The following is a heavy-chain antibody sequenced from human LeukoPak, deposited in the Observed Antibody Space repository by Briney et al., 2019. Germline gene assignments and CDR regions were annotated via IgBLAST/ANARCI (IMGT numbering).Heavy chain of an antibody. V-gene: IGHV4-59*02. CDR2: SAHTGSS. J-gene: IGHJ4*02. D-gene: IGHD3-22*01. CDR1: GASVSSYY. CDR3: ARYYADVNGYYYYYDY. Sequence: LETLSLTCTVSGASVSSYYWSWIRKPPGKGLEWIGFSAHTGSSSYIPSLKSRVSISVDKSMNHFSLRLTSVTTADTAVYYCARYYADVNGYYYYYDYWGQGTLVTVSS.